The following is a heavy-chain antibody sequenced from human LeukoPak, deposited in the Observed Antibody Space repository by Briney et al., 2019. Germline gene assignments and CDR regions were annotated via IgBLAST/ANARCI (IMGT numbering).Heavy chain of an antibody. Sequence: GASVKVSCKASGYTFTGYYMHWVRQAPGQGLEWMGWINPNSGGTNYAQKFQGRVTMTRDTSISTAYMEPSRLRSDDTAVYYCARDSGPYYGDYDRCLDYWGQGTLVTVSS. D-gene: IGHD4-17*01. V-gene: IGHV1-2*02. CDR1: GYTFTGYY. J-gene: IGHJ4*02. CDR2: INPNSGGT. CDR3: ARDSGPYYGDYDRCLDY.